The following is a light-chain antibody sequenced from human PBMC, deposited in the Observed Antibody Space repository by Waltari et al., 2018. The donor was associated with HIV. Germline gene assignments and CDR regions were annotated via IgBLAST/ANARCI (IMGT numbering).Light chain of an antibody. CDR2: SNN. J-gene: IGLJ1*01. CDR1: SSNTGSNT. CDR3: AAWDDSLNGYV. V-gene: IGLV1-44*01. Sequence: QSVLTQPPSASGTPGQRVTISCSGRSSNTGSNTVNWYQQRPGTAPKPLIYSNNRRPSGVPDRFSGSKSGTSASRAISGLQSEDEADYYCAAWDDSLNGYVFGTGTKVTVL.